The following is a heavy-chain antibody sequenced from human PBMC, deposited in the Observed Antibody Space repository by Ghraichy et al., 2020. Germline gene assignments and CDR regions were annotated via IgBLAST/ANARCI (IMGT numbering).Heavy chain of an antibody. CDR1: GFTFSSYA. CDR3: AKGARYSSSWSVDYYDY. V-gene: IGHV3-23*01. CDR2: ISGSGDST. Sequence: GGSLRLSCAASGFTFSSYAMSWVRQAPGTGLEWVSTISGSGDSTYYADSVKGRFTISRDNSKNTLYLQMNSLRAEDTAVYYCAKGARYSSSWSVDYYDYWGQGTLVTVSS. D-gene: IGHD6-13*01. J-gene: IGHJ4*02.